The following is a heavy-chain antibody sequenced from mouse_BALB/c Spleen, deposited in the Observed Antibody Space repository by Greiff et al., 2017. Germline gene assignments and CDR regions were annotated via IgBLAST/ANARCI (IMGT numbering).Heavy chain of an antibody. D-gene: IGHD2-10*02. J-gene: IGHJ3*01. V-gene: IGHV1S127*01. CDR2: IDPSDSET. CDR3: ARLYGNYEAY. Sequence: VQLQQSGPQLVRPGASVKISCKASGYSFTSYWMHWVQQRPGQGLEWIGMIDPSDSETRLNQKIKDKATLTVDKSTSTAYMQLSSPTSEDSAVYYCARLYGNYEAYWGQGTLVTVSA. CDR1: GYSFTSYW.